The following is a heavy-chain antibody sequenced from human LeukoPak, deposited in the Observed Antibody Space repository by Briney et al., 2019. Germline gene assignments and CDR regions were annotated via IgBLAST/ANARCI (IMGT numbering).Heavy chain of an antibody. J-gene: IGHJ4*02. V-gene: IGHV4-34*01. Sequence: SETLSLTCAVYGGSFSGYYWSWIRQPPGKGLEWIGEINQSGTTNYNPSLKSRVTISVDTSKNQFSLKLSSVTAADTAVYYCARHRKVDTAGDYWGRGALVTVSS. CDR1: GGSFSGYY. D-gene: IGHD5-18*01. CDR2: INQSGTT. CDR3: ARHRKVDTAGDY.